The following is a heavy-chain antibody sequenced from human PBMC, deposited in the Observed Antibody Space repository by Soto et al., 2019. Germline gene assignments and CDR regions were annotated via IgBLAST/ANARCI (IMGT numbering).Heavy chain of an antibody. CDR1: GFSFNFYA. D-gene: IGHD5-18*01. J-gene: IGHJ2*01. Sequence: QVQLVESGGGVVQPGRSLSISCAATGFSFNFYAMYWVRQAPGKGLEWVAMISNAGSSENYADSVRGRFIISRDNSKKTLFLQMNSLRPEDTATYYCVRDSGANYGTFWYFDLWCRGTLVTVSS. CDR2: ISNAGSSE. V-gene: IGHV3-30-3*01. CDR3: VRDSGANYGTFWYFDL.